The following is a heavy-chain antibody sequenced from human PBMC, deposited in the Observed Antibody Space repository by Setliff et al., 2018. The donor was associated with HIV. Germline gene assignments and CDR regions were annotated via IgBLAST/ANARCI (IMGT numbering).Heavy chain of an antibody. D-gene: IGHD3-3*01. V-gene: IGHV1-3*04. CDR1: GYTFSTYP. CDR2: INTGNDNT. Sequence: ASVKVSCKTTGYTFSTYPMHWVRQAPGQRLEWMGWINTGNDNTRYSQKFQGRVTITRDTSASTAYMELSSLTSEDTAVYYCARARFLEWLPDYWGQGTLVTVSS. CDR3: ARARFLEWLPDY. J-gene: IGHJ4*02.